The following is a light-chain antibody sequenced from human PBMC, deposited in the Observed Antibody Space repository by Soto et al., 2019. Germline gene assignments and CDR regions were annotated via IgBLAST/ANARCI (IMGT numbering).Light chain of an antibody. CDR1: SSNIGTSS. Sequence: QSVLTQPPSASGTPGQTVTISCSGSSSNIGTSSVHWYKHLPGTAPKPLIYTNDQRPSGVPDRFSGPKSGTSAARAISVIQSELGADNYWAVWTNSLNGHVFIAGTKVTVL. CDR3: AVWTNSLNGHV. CDR2: TND. J-gene: IGLJ1*01. V-gene: IGLV1-44*01.